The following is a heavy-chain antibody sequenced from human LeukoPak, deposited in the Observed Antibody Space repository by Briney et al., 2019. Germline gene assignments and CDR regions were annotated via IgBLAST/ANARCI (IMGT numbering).Heavy chain of an antibody. Sequence: PSQTLSLTCAVYGGSFSGYYWSWIRQPPGKGLEWIGEINHSGSTNYNPSLKSRVTISVDTSKNQFSRKLSSVTAADTAVYYCARPNDYYYYGMDVWGQGTTVTVSS. CDR2: INHSGST. J-gene: IGHJ6*02. CDR1: GGSFSGYY. CDR3: ARPNDYYYYGMDV. D-gene: IGHD4/OR15-4a*01. V-gene: IGHV4-34*01.